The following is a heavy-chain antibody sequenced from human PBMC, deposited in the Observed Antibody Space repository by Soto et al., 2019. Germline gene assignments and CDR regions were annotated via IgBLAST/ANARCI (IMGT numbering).Heavy chain of an antibody. Sequence: EVQLVESGGGLVQPGGSLRLSCVASGFMFDSYAMNWVRQAPGKGLEWVSYISPGGDRIYYAESLKGRITISRDNARNSLSLQVNILSDDDTAVYYCTKSADSAGWGVDFWGQGTLVSVSS. D-gene: IGHD6-19*01. CDR3: TKSADSAGWGVDF. V-gene: IGHV3-48*02. CDR1: GFMFDSYA. CDR2: ISPGGDRI. J-gene: IGHJ4*02.